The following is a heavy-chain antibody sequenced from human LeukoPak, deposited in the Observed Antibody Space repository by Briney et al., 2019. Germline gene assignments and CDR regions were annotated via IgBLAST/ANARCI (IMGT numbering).Heavy chain of an antibody. CDR3: ARDPSTVVVTATQTPLQYYFDY. CDR1: GGSIRNYY. D-gene: IGHD2-21*02. V-gene: IGHV4-59*01. CDR2: IYYSGST. J-gene: IGHJ4*02. Sequence: SETLSLTCTVSGGSIRNYYWSWIRQPPGKGLEWIGYIYYSGSTNYNPSLKSRVTISVDTSKNQFSLKLSSVTAADTAVYYCARDPSTVVVTATQTPLQYYFDYWGQGTLVTVSS.